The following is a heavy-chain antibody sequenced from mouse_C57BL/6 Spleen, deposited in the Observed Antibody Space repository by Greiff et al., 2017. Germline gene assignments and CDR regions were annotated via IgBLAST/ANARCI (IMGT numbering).Heavy chain of an antibody. CDR2: IHPNSGST. Sequence: QVQLQQPGAELVKPGASVKLSCKASGYTFTSYWMHWVKQRPGQGLEWIGMIHPNSGSTNYNEKFKSKATLTVDKSSSTAYMQLSSLTSEDSAVYYCARYTTVVAERYVDVWGTGTTVTVSS. D-gene: IGHD1-1*01. V-gene: IGHV1-64*01. CDR1: GYTFTSYW. J-gene: IGHJ1*03. CDR3: ARYTTVVAERYVDV.